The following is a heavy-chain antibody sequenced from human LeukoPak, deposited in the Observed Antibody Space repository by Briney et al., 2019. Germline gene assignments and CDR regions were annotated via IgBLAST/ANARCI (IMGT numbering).Heavy chain of an antibody. CDR1: GFTFDDYG. J-gene: IGHJ4*02. D-gene: IGHD2-21*02. Sequence: GGSLRLSCAASGFTFDDYGMSWVRQAPGKGLEWVSGINWNGGSTGYADSVEGRFTISRDNAKNSQYLQMNSLRVEDTALYYCARAQTYGDSRLLLDYWGQGTLVTVSS. V-gene: IGHV3-20*04. CDR2: INWNGGST. CDR3: ARAQTYGDSRLLLDY.